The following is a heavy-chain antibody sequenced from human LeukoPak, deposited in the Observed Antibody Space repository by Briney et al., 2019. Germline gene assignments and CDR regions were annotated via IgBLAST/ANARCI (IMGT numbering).Heavy chain of an antibody. Sequence: PGGSLRLSCAASGFTFSSYAMHWVRQAPGKGLEWVAVISYDGSNKYYADSVKGRFTISRDNSKNTLYLQMNSLRAEDTAVYYCAKDPFENYYDSSGYYYGEYYFDYWGQGTLVTVSS. CDR2: ISYDGSNK. J-gene: IGHJ4*02. D-gene: IGHD3-22*01. CDR3: AKDPFENYYDSSGYYYGEYYFDY. V-gene: IGHV3-30-3*01. CDR1: GFTFSSYA.